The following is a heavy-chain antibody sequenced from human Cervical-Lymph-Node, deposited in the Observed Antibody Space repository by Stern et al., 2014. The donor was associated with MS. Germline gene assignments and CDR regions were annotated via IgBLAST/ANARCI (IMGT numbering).Heavy chain of an antibody. V-gene: IGHV3-30-3*01. J-gene: IGHJ4*02. Sequence: VQLVQSEGGVVQPGRSLRLSCAASGFTFSSYAMHWVRQAPGKGLEWVAVISYDGSNKYYADSVKGRFTISRDNSKNTLYLQMNSLRAEDTAVYYCARVLSIAAAGPQDYWGQGTLVTVSS. CDR3: ARVLSIAAAGPQDY. D-gene: IGHD6-13*01. CDR1: GFTFSSYA. CDR2: ISYDGSNK.